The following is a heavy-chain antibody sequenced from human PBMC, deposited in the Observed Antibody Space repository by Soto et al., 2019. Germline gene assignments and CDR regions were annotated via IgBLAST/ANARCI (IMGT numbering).Heavy chain of an antibody. V-gene: IGHV1-69*04. CDR2: IIPIIGII. Sequence: SVKVSCKASGGTFSTYTITWVRQAPGQGLEWMGRIIPIIGIINYAQKFQGRVTITADKFTGTAYMELTRLRSDDTAVYYCAGDPDSHYNDSHASSYPWGQGTPVTVSS. CDR3: AGDPDSHYNDSHASSYP. D-gene: IGHD3-22*01. J-gene: IGHJ5*02. CDR1: GGTFSTYT.